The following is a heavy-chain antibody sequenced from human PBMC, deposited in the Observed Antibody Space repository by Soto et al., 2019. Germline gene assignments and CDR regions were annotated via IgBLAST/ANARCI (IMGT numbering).Heavy chain of an antibody. J-gene: IGHJ4*02. CDR2: INAGNGNT. V-gene: IGHV1-3*01. CDR1: GYTYTSYA. D-gene: IGHD3-10*01. CDR3: ATDLSVGLINKPFDY. Sequence: ASVKVSCKASGYTYTSYAMHWVRQANGQRLGWMGWINAGNGNTKYSQKFQGRVTITRDTSASTAYMELSSLRSEDTAVYYCATDLSVGLINKPFDYWGPGTQVTVSS.